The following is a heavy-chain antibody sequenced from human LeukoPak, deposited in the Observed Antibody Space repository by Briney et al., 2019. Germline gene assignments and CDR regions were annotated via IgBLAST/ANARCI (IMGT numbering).Heavy chain of an antibody. D-gene: IGHD2-15*01. Sequence: QPGGSLRLSCAASGFTFSSYAMSWARQAPGKGLEWVSTISASGDSTYYADSVKGRFTISRDISRNTLYFQMNSLRAEDTAGYYCAKGQECRGGRCSVSDYWGQGTLVTVSS. CDR3: AKGQECRGGRCSVSDY. V-gene: IGHV3-23*01. CDR1: GFTFSSYA. CDR2: ISASGDST. J-gene: IGHJ4*02.